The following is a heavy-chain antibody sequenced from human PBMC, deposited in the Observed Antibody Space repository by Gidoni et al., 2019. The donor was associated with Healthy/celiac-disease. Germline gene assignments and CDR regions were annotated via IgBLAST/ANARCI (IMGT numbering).Heavy chain of an antibody. D-gene: IGHD3-22*01. CDR1: GYTFTSYY. CDR3: ARGWNYYDSSGYNNYYYYGMDV. V-gene: IGHV1-46*03. Sequence: QVQLVQSGAEVKKPGASVKVSCKASGYTFTSYYMHWVRQAPGQGLEWMGIINPSGGSTSYAQKFQGRVTMTRDTSTSTVYMELSSLRSEDTAVYYCARGWNYYDSSGYNNYYYYGMDVWGQGTTVTVSS. CDR2: INPSGGST. J-gene: IGHJ6*02.